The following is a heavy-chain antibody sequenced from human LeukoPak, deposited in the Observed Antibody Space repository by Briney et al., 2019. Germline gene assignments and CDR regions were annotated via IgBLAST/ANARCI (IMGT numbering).Heavy chain of an antibody. CDR3: VSSYCSGGSCYSASGY. J-gene: IGHJ4*02. CDR2: INNDGSSV. V-gene: IGHV3-74*01. D-gene: IGHD2-15*01. CDR1: GFTFSSYW. Sequence: GVSLRLSCAASGFTFSSYWMHWVRQAPGKGLVWVSRINNDGSSVNYADSVRGRFTVSRDNAKNTLYLQMNSLRAEDTAVYYCVSSYCSGGSCYSASGYWGQGTLVTVSS.